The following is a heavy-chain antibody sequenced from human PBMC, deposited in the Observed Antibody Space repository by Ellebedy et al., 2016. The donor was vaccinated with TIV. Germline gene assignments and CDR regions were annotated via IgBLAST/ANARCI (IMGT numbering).Heavy chain of an antibody. CDR1: GDSVSSGSHF. CDR2: IYKSGTT. CDR3: AREGYDILTGYNSGMDV. J-gene: IGHJ6*02. V-gene: IGHV4-61*01. D-gene: IGHD3-9*01. Sequence: PSETLSLTCTVSGDSVSSGSHFWNWIRQPPGTGLEWIGYIYKSGTTNYNPSLKSRVTMSVDMSKNQFSLSLTSVTAADTAVYFCAREGYDILTGYNSGMDVWGQGTTVTVSS.